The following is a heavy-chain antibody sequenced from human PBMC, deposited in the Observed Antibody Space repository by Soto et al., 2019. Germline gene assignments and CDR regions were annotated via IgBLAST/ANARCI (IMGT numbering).Heavy chain of an antibody. J-gene: IGHJ4*02. CDR3: ASSQKGYNWNYFDH. Sequence: KPWETLSLTCAVSGGSISGSYYYWGWLRQSPGRGPEWIGSVFYTGFTSYNPSLESRVSVSVDTSKNQFSLKVSAVTAADTAVYYCASSQKGYNWNYFDHWGQGALVTVSS. V-gene: IGHV4-39*01. CDR1: GGSISGSYYY. CDR2: VFYTGFT. D-gene: IGHD1-20*01.